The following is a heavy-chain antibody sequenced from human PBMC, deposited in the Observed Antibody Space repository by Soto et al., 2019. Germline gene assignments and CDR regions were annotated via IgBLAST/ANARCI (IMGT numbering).Heavy chain of an antibody. J-gene: IGHJ3*01. CDR2: IYWDDDK. Sequence: QITLKESGPTLVQSTQTLTLTCTFSGFSLSTSGVGVGWIRQPPGKALEWLALIYWDDDKRYSPSLKSRLTIPKXXXXXQVVLTMTTMDPXDSXXYYCAHRVMACXSXYTGGVFDLWGQGTVVTVSS. D-gene: IGHD4-4*01. CDR1: GFSLSTSGVG. CDR3: AHRVMACXSXYTGGVFDL. V-gene: IGHV2-5*02.